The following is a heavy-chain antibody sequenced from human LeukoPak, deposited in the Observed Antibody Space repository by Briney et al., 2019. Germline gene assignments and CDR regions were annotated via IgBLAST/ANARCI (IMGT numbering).Heavy chain of an antibody. D-gene: IGHD3-22*01. CDR3: GRSHYYDSSGNFYYYYAMDV. CDR1: GFSFSSYW. V-gene: IGHV3-74*01. J-gene: IGHJ6*02. CDR2: INSDGTSV. Sequence: GGSLRLSCAASGFSFSSYWMHWVRQVPGKGLVWVSRINSDGTSVRYADSVKGRFTISRDNAKNTLYLQMNSLRAEDTGVYCCGRSHYYDSSGNFYYYYAMDVWGQGTTVTVSS.